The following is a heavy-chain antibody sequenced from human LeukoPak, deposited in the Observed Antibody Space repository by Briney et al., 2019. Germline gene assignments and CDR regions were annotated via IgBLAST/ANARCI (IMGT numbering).Heavy chain of an antibody. V-gene: IGHV6-1*01. CDR1: GDSVSSYSAT. D-gene: IGHD2-15*01. CDR3: ARLVVNSWLDY. CDR2: TYYRSKWYT. J-gene: IGHJ4*02. Sequence: SQTLSLTCAISGDSVSSYSATWDWVRQSPSRGLEWLGRTYYRSKWYTDYAVAVKSRRNINPDTYKNQFSLQYNSVTPEDTAMFYCARLVVNSWLDYWGQGILVTVSS.